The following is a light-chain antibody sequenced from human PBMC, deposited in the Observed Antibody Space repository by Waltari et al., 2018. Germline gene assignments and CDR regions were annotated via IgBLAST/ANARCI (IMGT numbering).Light chain of an antibody. CDR1: QSVKSNY. CDR2: GAS. CDR3: HQYGDSLWT. Sequence: DIVLTQSPGSLSLSPGERATLPCRASQSVKSNYLAWYQQKPGQVPRLHIYGASSRATGTPDRFSGSGSGTDFTLTISRLEPEDFVVYYCHQYGDSLWTFGQGTKVEIK. J-gene: IGKJ1*01. V-gene: IGKV3-20*01.